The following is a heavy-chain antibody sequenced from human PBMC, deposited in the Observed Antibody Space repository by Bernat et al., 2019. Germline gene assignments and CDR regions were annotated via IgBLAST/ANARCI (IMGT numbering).Heavy chain of an antibody. J-gene: IGHJ6*03. V-gene: IGHV1-69*01. Sequence: QVQLVQSGAEVKKPGSSVKVSCKASGGTFSSYAISWVRQAPGQGLEWMGGIIPIFGTANYAQKFQGRVTITADESTSTAYMELSSLRSEDTAVYYCARATRVQPNPYYYYYYMDVWGKGTTVTVSS. CDR2: IIPIFGTA. CDR3: ARATRVQPNPYYYYYYMDV. CDR1: GGTFSSYA. D-gene: IGHD6-13*01.